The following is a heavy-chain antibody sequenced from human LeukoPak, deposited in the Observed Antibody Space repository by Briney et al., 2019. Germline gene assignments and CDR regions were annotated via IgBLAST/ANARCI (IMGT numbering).Heavy chain of an antibody. D-gene: IGHD3-22*01. Sequence: GGSLRLSCAASGFTFSSYWMSWVRQAPGKGLEWVANIKQYGSEKYYVDSVKGRFSISRDNAKNSLYLQMNSLRAEDTAMYYCAREGNYYNSSGLDYWGQGTLVTVSS. CDR3: AREGNYYNSSGLDY. V-gene: IGHV3-7*03. J-gene: IGHJ4*02. CDR1: GFTFSSYW. CDR2: IKQYGSEK.